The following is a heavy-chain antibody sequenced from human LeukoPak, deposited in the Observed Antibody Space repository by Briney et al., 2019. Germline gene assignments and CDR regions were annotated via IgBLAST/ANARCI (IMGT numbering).Heavy chain of an antibody. D-gene: IGHD4-17*01. CDR1: GFTFSSYG. Sequence: PGGSLRLFCAASGFTFSSYGMHWVRQAPGKGLEWVAFIGYGGSNKYYADSVKGRFTISRVKSKNTLYLQMNSLRAEDTAVYYCAKDRTTVTTGGVDYWGQGTLVTVSS. CDR3: AKDRTTVTTGGVDY. CDR2: IGYGGSNK. J-gene: IGHJ4*02. V-gene: IGHV3-30*02.